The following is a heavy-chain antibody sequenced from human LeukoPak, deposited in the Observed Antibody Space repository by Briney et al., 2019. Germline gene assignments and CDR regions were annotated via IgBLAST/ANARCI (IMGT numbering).Heavy chain of an antibody. CDR3: ARAYCSGGSCYSGDLFDY. V-gene: IGHV3-30-3*01. Sequence: PGRSLRLSCAASGFTFSSYAMHWVRQAPGKGLEWVAVISYDGSNKYYADSVKGRFTISRDNAKNSLYLQMNSLRAEDTAVYYCARAYCSGGSCYSGDLFDYWGQGTLVTVSS. D-gene: IGHD2-15*01. J-gene: IGHJ4*02. CDR1: GFTFSSYA. CDR2: ISYDGSNK.